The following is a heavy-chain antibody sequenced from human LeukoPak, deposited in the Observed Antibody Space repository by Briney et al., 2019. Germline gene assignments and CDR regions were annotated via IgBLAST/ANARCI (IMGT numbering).Heavy chain of an antibody. CDR3: ARDRRGQRWLQSFYNWFDP. CDR1: GYTFTGYY. CDR2: INPNSGGT. V-gene: IGHV1-2*02. D-gene: IGHD5-24*01. Sequence: ASVKVSCKASGYTFTGYYMHWVRQAPGQGLEWMGWINPNSGGTNYAQKFQGRVTMTRDTSISTAYMEPSRLRSDDTAVYYCARDRRGQRWLQSFYNWFDPWGQGTLVTVSS. J-gene: IGHJ5*02.